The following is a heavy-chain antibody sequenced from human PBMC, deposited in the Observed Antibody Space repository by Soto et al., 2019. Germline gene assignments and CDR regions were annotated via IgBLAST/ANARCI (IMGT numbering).Heavy chain of an antibody. Sequence: SETLSLTCAVYGGSFSGYYWSWIRQPPGKGLEWIGEINHSGSTNYNPSLKSRVTISVDTSKNQFSLKLSSVTAADTAVYYCAREGITIFGVVTYYYMDVWGKGTTVTVSS. CDR3: AREGITIFGVVTYYYMDV. CDR1: GGSFSGYY. V-gene: IGHV4-34*01. D-gene: IGHD3-3*01. J-gene: IGHJ6*03. CDR2: INHSGST.